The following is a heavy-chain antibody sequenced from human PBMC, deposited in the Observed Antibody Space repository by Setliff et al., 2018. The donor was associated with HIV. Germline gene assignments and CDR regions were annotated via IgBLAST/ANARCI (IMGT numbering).Heavy chain of an antibody. V-gene: IGHV1-69*13. CDR3: ARGRNYDSSGYGDYYYYMDV. D-gene: IGHD3-22*01. CDR1: GGTFSSYP. J-gene: IGHJ6*03. CDR2: IIPIFGTT. Sequence: SVKVSCKASGGTFSSYPISWVRQAPGQGLEWMGGIIPIFGTTHYAQKFQGRVTVTADESTSTAYMQLSSLRSDDTAVYYCARGRNYDSSGYGDYYYYMDVWGKGTEVTVSS.